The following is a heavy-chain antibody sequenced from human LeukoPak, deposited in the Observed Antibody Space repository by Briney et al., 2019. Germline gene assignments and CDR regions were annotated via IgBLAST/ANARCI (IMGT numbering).Heavy chain of an antibody. CDR1: GGSISSYY. CDR3: ARQVYSSSWSYYFEY. V-gene: IGHV4-34*01. Sequence: PSETLSLTCTVSGGSISSYYWSWIRQPPGKGLEWIGEINHSGSTNYNPSLKSRVTISVDTSKNQFSLKLSSVTAADTAVYYCARQVYSSSWSYYFEYWGQGILVTVSS. CDR2: INHSGST. D-gene: IGHD6-13*01. J-gene: IGHJ4*02.